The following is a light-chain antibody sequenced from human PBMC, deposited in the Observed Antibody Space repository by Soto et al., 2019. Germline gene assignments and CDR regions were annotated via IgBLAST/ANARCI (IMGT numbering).Light chain of an antibody. CDR2: GAS. CDR3: HQYTSPPWT. Sequence: EIVLTQSPGTLSLSPGERATLSCRASQRVPGNYLAWFQQKPGQAPRLLIFGASSRAPAIPDRFSGSGSVTDFTLTISRLESEDFAIYYCHQYTSPPWTVCQGTRVE. V-gene: IGKV3-20*01. CDR1: QRVPGNY. J-gene: IGKJ1*01.